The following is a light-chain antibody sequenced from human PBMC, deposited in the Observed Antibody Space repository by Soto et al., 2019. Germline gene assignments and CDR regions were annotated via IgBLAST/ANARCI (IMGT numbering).Light chain of an antibody. CDR2: GNS. V-gene: IGLV1-40*01. CDR3: QSYDSSLSRV. Sequence: QSVLTQPPSVSGAPGQRVTISCTGSSSNIGAGYDVHWYQQLPGTAPKLLIYGNSNRPSGVPDRFPGSKSGTSASLAITGLQAEDEADYYCQSYDSSLSRVFGGGTQLTVL. CDR1: SSNIGAGYD. J-gene: IGLJ2*01.